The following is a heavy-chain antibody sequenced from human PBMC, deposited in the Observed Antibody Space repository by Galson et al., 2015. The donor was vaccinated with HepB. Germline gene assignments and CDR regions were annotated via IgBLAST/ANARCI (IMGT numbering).Heavy chain of an antibody. J-gene: IGHJ4*02. V-gene: IGHV3-15*01. CDR1: GFTFSNAW. CDR2: IKSKTDGGTT. CDR3: TTGADYDFWSGYDY. D-gene: IGHD3-3*01. Sequence: SLRLSCAASGFTFSNAWMSWVRQASGKGLEWVGRIKSKTDGGTTDYAAPVKGRFTISRDDSKNTLYLQMNSLKTEDTAVYYCTTGADYDFWSGYDYWGQGTLVTVSS.